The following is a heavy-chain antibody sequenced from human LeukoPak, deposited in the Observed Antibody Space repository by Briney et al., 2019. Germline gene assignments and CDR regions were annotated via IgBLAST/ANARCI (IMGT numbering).Heavy chain of an antibody. CDR1: GFMFSIYT. CDR2: ISSSSSSI. J-gene: IGHJ5*02. D-gene: IGHD3-9*01. Sequence: GGSLRLSCAASGFMFSIYTMNWVRQAPGKGLEWVSFISSSSSSIYYADSVKGRFTISRDSAKNSLYLQMNSLRAEDTAVYYCARGLYDILTGSNWFDPWGQGTLVTVSS. V-gene: IGHV3-21*01. CDR3: ARGLYDILTGSNWFDP.